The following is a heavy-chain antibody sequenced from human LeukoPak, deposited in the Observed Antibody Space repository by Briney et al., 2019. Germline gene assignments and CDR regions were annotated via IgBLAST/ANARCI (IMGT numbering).Heavy chain of an antibody. Sequence: ASVKVSCEASGYTFTGYYIHWVRQAPGQGLEWMGWINPKSGGANYAQKFQGRVTMTRDTSISTAYMELSRLRSVDTAVYYCARGSYSSSWYPFYWGQGTLVTVSS. V-gene: IGHV1-2*02. CDR1: GYTFTGYY. D-gene: IGHD6-13*01. CDR2: INPKSGGA. J-gene: IGHJ4*02. CDR3: ARGSYSSSWYPFY.